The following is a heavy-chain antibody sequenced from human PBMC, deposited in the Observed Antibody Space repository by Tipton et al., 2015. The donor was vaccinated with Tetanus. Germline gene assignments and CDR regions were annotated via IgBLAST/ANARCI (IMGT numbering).Heavy chain of an antibody. CDR3: ARDRGDYIYYGMDV. CDR2: IDPNSGGT. D-gene: IGHD3-22*01. Sequence: QVQLVQSGAEVKKPGASVKVSCKASGYTFTGYYIYWVRQVPGQGLEWMGWIDPNSGGTVYAQKFQGRVTMTRDTSISTAYMGLRSLRSDVTAVYYCARDRGDYIYYGMDVWGPGTTVTVS. J-gene: IGHJ6*02. CDR1: GYTFTGYY. V-gene: IGHV1-2*02.